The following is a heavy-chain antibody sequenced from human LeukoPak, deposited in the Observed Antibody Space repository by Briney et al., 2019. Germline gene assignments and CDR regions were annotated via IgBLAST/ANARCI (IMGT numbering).Heavy chain of an antibody. Sequence: SETLSLTCTVSGASVSSASYWTWIRQPPGKGVEGIAHIYNGVNTNYNPSLKSRVTISEDTSKNQFSLRLHSVTAAATAVYYCARSRAFNSGAFDPWGQGSLVTVSS. CDR2: IYNGVNT. D-gene: IGHD1-26*01. J-gene: IGHJ5*02. V-gene: IGHV4-61*01. CDR3: ARSRAFNSGAFDP. CDR1: GASVSSASY.